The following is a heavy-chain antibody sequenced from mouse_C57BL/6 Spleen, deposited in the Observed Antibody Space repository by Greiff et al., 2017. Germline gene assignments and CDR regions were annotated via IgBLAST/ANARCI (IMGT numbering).Heavy chain of an antibody. CDR2: IDPETGGT. V-gene: IGHV1-15*01. D-gene: IGHD6-5*01. J-gene: IGHJ3*01. CDR3: TRGSLGGFAY. CDR1: GYTFTDYE. Sequence: LVESGAELVRPGASVTLSCKASGYTFTDYEMHWVKQTPVHGLEWIGAIDPETGGTDYNQKFKGKAILTADKSSSTAYMELRSLTSEDSAVDYCTRGSLGGFAYWGQGTLVTVSA.